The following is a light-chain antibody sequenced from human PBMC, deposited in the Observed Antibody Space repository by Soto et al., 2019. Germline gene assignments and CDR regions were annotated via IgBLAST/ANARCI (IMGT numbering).Light chain of an antibody. J-gene: IGKJ5*01. CDR2: GAS. CDR1: QSVSSN. CDR3: QQYNNWPPGIT. Sequence: EIVMAQSPATLSVSPGERAILSCRASQSVSSNLAWYQQKPGQAPRLLIYGASTRATGIPARFSGSGSGTEFTLTISSLQSEDFAVYYCQQYNNWPPGITFGQGTRLEIK. V-gene: IGKV3-15*01.